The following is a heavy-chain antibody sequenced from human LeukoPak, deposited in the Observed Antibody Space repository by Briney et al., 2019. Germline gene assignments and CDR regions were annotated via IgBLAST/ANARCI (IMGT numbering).Heavy chain of an antibody. V-gene: IGHV3-33*01. CDR1: GFTFSNYG. D-gene: IGHD3-22*01. CDR3: ARGTYYYDSSGYYGLPYFDY. Sequence: GGSLRLSCAASGFTFSNYGMHWVRQAPGKGLEWVAIIWYDGSNKHYADSVKGRFTISRDNSKNTLYLQMNSLRAEDTAVYYCARGTYYYDSSGYYGLPYFDYWGQGTLVTVSS. J-gene: IGHJ4*02. CDR2: IWYDGSNK.